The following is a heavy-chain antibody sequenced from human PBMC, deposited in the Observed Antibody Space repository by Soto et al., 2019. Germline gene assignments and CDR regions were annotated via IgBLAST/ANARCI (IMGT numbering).Heavy chain of an antibody. V-gene: IGHV3-23*01. CDR2: IGGAGNDI. D-gene: IGHD6-19*01. J-gene: IGHJ6*02. CDR1: GLDFSNFH. CDR3: AKRYSSAWEAGMDV. Sequence: GGSLILSCTASGLDFSNFHMNWVRKAPGKGLQWVSTIGGAGNDIHYADSVKGRFTVSRDNSKNTLLLQMDGLRDDDTAIYYCAKRYSSAWEAGMDVWGRGTTVTVSS.